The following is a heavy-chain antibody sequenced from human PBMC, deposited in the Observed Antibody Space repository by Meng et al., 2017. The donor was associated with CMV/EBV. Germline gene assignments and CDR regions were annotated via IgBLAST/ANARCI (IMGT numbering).Heavy chain of an antibody. CDR2: INPNSGGT. J-gene: IGHJ6*02. V-gene: IGHV1-2*02. Sequence: ASVKVSCKASGYTFTGYYMHWVRQAPGQGLEWMGWINPNSGGTNYAQKFQGRVTMTRDTSISTAYMELSRLRSDDTAVYYCAREGYDFWSGYQYPASGMDVWGQGTTVTV. CDR3: AREGYDFWSGYQYPASGMDV. CDR1: GYTFTGYY. D-gene: IGHD3-3*01.